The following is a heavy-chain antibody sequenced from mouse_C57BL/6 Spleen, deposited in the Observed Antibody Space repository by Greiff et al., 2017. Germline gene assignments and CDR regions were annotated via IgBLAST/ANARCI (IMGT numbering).Heavy chain of an antibody. D-gene: IGHD2-3*01. V-gene: IGHV6-3*01. Sequence: EVKVEESGGGLVQPGGSMKLSCVASGFTFSNYWMNWVRQSPEKGLEWVAQIRLKSDNYATHYAESVKGRFTISRDDSKSSVYLQMNNLRAEDTGIYYCTRWPYFDYWGQGTTLTVSS. CDR3: TRWPYFDY. J-gene: IGHJ2*01. CDR2: IRLKSDNYAT. CDR1: GFTFSNYW.